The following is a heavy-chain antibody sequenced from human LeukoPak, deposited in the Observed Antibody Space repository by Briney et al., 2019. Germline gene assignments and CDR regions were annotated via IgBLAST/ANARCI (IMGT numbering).Heavy chain of an antibody. CDR1: GYIFSDYY. V-gene: IGHV1-2*02. CDR3: ARGAEAETSPLDF. D-gene: IGHD6-13*01. J-gene: IGHJ4*02. CDR2: INPKSGAA. Sequence: EASVKVSCKASGYIFSDYYMHWVRQAPGQGLEWLGWINPKSGAADYAQQFRGRVTMTRDTSINTDYMEMKRVTSDDTAVYYCARGAEAETSPLDFWGQETLVIVS.